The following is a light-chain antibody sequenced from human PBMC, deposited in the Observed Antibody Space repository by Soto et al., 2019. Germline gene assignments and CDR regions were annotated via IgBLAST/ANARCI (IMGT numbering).Light chain of an antibody. CDR2: DAS. V-gene: IGKV3-11*01. CDR3: QQRSNWPWT. Sequence: EIVLTQSPATLSLSPGERATLSCRASLSVSSYLAWYQQKPGQAPRLLIYDASNRATGIPARFSGSGSGTDFNLTISSLEPEDFAVYYCQQRSNWPWTFGQGTGVEIK. CDR1: LSVSSY. J-gene: IGKJ1*01.